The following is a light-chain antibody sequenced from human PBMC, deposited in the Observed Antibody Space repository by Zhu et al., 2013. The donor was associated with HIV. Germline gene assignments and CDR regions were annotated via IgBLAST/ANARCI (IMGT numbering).Light chain of an antibody. J-gene: IGKJ5*01. CDR3: QQRINWPPIT. Sequence: EIVLTQSPGTLSLSPGERATLSCRASQSVSSSYLAWYQQKPGQAPRLLIYDASKRAAGIPARFSGGGSATDFTLTISSLEPEDSAIYYCQQRINWPPITFGPGTRLEVK. CDR1: QSVSSSY. CDR2: DAS. V-gene: IGKV3D-20*02.